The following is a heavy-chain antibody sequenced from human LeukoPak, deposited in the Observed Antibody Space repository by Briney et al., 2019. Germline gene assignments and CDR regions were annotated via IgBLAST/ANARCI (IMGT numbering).Heavy chain of an antibody. CDR2: ISGGGGNT. D-gene: IGHD4-17*01. CDR1: GSTFSSYV. J-gene: IGHJ4*02. Sequence: QSGGSLRLSCAASGSTFSSYVMSWVRQAPGKGLEWVSAISGGGGNTYYADSVKGRFTFSRDTSKNTLYLQMNSLRAEDTAVSYCAKLYNDYGDENFDYWGQGTLVTVSS. CDR3: AKLYNDYGDENFDY. V-gene: IGHV3-23*01.